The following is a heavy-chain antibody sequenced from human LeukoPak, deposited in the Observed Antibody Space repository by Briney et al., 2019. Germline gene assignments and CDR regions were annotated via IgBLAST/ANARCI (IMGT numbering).Heavy chain of an antibody. V-gene: IGHV3-9*01. CDR1: GFIFNNYA. J-gene: IGHJ6*02. Sequence: PGGSLRLSCAGSGFIFNNYAMHWVRQPPGKGLEWVSGISWNSGSIDYADSVKGRFTISRDNAKNSLYLQMNSLRVEDTAFYYCAKGEGSGIHYYSMDVWGHGTTVTVSS. CDR2: ISWNSGSI. D-gene: IGHD3-10*01. CDR3: AKGEGSGIHYYSMDV.